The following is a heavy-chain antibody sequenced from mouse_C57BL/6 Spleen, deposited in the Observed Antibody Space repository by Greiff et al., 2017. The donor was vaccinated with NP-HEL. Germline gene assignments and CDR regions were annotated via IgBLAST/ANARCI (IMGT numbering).Heavy chain of an antibody. CDR2: IDPSDSET. CDR1: GYTFTSYW. D-gene: IGHD1-1*01. V-gene: IGHV1-52*01. J-gene: IGHJ2*01. Sequence: QVQLQQPGAELVRPGSSVKLSCKASGYTFTSYWMHWVKQRPIQGLEWIGNIDPSDSETHYNQKFKDKATLTVDKSSSTAYMQLSSLTSEDSSVYYCARATTVVADYWGQGPTLTVSS. CDR3: ARATTVVADY.